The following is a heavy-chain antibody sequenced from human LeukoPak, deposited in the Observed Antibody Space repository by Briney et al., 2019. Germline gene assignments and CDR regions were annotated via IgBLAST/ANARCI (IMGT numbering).Heavy chain of an antibody. CDR3: ATRYCSGGSCYLAY. Sequence: GASVKVSCKASGYTFTGYYMHWVRQAPGQGLEWMGRINPNSGGTNYAQKFQSRVTMTRDTSISTAYMELSRLRSDDTAVYYCATRYCSGGSCYLAYWGQGTLVTVSS. CDR1: GYTFTGYY. CDR2: INPNSGGT. V-gene: IGHV1-2*06. J-gene: IGHJ4*02. D-gene: IGHD2-15*01.